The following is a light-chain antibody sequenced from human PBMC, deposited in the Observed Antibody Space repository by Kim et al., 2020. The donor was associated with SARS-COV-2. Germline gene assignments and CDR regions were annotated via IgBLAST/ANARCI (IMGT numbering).Light chain of an antibody. CDR3: CSYEGTVV. V-gene: IGLV2-23*02. J-gene: IGLJ2*01. CDR2: EVN. CDR1: TSDV. Sequence: QSALTQPASVSGSPGQSITISCTGATSDVVSWYQHHPGEAPKLIIFEVNKRPSQISTRFSGSKSGHTASLTIAGLQAEDEANYYCCSYEGTVVFGGG.